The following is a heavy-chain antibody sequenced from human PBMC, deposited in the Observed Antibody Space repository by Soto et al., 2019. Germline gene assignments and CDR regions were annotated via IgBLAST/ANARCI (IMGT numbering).Heavy chain of an antibody. Sequence: QVQLVESGGGVVQPGRSLRLSCAASGFTFSSYGMHWVRQAPGKGLEWVAVVSYDGIYKYYADSVKGRFTISRDNSKNTLYLQMNSLRAEDTAVYYCAKDAADFHDSSGGYYLGTFDYWGQGTLVTVSS. J-gene: IGHJ4*02. CDR3: AKDAADFHDSSGGYYLGTFDY. D-gene: IGHD3-22*01. CDR2: VSYDGIYK. CDR1: GFTFSSYG. V-gene: IGHV3-30*18.